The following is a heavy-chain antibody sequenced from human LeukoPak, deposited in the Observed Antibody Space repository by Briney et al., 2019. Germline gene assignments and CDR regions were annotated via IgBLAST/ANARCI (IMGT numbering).Heavy chain of an antibody. V-gene: IGHV4-30-4*01. CDR3: ARPYYYDSRIDP. CDR1: GGSISSGDYY. CDR2: MYYSGST. D-gene: IGHD3-22*01. J-gene: IGHJ5*02. Sequence: SQTLSLTCTVSGGSISSGDYYWSWIRQPLGKGLEWIAYMYYSGSTYYNPSLKSRVTMSADTSKNQLSLKLSSVTAADTAVYYCARPYYYDSRIDPWGQGILVTVSS.